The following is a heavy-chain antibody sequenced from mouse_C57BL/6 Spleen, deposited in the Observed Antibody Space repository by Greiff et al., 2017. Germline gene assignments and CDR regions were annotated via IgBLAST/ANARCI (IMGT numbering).Heavy chain of an antibody. CDR3: ARGGDYGNYFYYAMDY. D-gene: IGHD2-1*01. CDR2: IDPSDSYT. CDR1: GYTFTSYW. V-gene: IGHV1-59*01. Sequence: VQLQQPGAELVRPGTSVKLSCKASGYTFTSYWMHWVKQRPGQGLEWIGVIDPSDSYTNYNQKFKGKATLTVDTSSSTAYMQLSSLTSEDSAVYYCARGGDYGNYFYYAMDYWGQGTSVTVSS. J-gene: IGHJ4*01.